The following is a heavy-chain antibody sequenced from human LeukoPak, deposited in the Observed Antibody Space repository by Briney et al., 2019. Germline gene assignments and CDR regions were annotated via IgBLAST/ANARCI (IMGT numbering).Heavy chain of an antibody. J-gene: IGHJ4*02. V-gene: IGHV5-51*01. D-gene: IGHD6-13*01. Sequence: GESLKISCKGSGYSFTSYWIGWVRQTPGKGLEWMGIIYPGDSDTRYSPSFQGQVTISADKSISTAYLQWSSLKASDTAMYYCARHVAGGSTSPGVAAAGSLDYWGQGTLVTVSS. CDR1: GYSFTSYW. CDR2: IYPGDSDT. CDR3: ARHVAGGSTSPGVAAAGSLDY.